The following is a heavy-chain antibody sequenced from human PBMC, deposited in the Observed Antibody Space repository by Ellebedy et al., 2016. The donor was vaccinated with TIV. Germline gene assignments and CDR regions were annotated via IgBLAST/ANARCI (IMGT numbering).Heavy chain of an antibody. D-gene: IGHD3-22*01. Sequence: MPGGSLRLSCTVSGGSISSSSYYWGWIRQPPGKGLEWIGSIYYSGSTYYNPSLKSRVTISVDTSKNQFSLKLSSVTAADTAVYYCARHYDSSGYSARHLDYWGQGTLVTVSS. V-gene: IGHV4-39*01. CDR2: IYYSGST. CDR3: ARHYDSSGYSARHLDY. CDR1: GGSISSSSYY. J-gene: IGHJ4*02.